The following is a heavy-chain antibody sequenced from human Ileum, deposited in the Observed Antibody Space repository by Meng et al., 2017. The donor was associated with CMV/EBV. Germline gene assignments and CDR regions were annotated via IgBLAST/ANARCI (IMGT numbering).Heavy chain of an antibody. V-gene: IGHV3-7*01. CDR1: GFTFSNYY. D-gene: IGHD6-13*01. CDR2: IKEDGSEM. Sequence: GGSLRLSCAASGFTFSNYYMTWARQVPGKGLEWVANIKEDGSEMRYVDSVKGRFTISRDNAQNSLYLHMNSLRVEDTAVYYCARDGLHSSSFYYWFDPWGQGTLVTVSS. J-gene: IGHJ5*02. CDR3: ARDGLHSSSFYYWFDP.